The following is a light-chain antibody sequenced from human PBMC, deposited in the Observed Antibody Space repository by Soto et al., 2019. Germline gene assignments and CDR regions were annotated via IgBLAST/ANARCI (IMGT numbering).Light chain of an antibody. CDR2: DVF. Sequence: EIVLTQSPATLSLSPGERATLSCRAGQSVSKYLAWYQQMPGQAPRLLIYDVFNRATDIPARFSGSGSGTDFTLTISSLEPEDFAVYYCQQRINWPLTFGGGTKVEIK. CDR1: QSVSKY. CDR3: QQRINWPLT. V-gene: IGKV3-11*01. J-gene: IGKJ4*01.